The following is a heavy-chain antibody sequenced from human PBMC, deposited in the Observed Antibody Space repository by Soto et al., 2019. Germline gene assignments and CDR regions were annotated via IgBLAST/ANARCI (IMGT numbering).Heavy chain of an antibody. J-gene: IGHJ3*02. CDR2: IYYSGST. Sequence: SSETLSLTCTVSGGSISSYYCSWIRQPPGKGLEWIGYIYYSGSTNYNPSLKSRVTISVDTSKNQFSLKLSSVTAADTAVYYCARRYGSFFDIWGQGTMVTVSS. D-gene: IGHD3-10*01. CDR3: ARRYGSFFDI. V-gene: IGHV4-59*08. CDR1: GGSISSYY.